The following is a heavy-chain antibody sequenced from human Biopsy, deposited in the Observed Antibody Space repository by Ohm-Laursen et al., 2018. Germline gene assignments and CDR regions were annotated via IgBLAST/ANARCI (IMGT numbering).Heavy chain of an antibody. J-gene: IGHJ5*02. CDR2: MIPNSGKT. V-gene: IGHV1-8*01. Sequence: ASVKVSCKASGYSFTTYDVNWVRQARGQGLEWMGWMIPNSGKTGYAQRSQGRVTLTMNTSIGTAYMELSGLRSEDTAVYYCARGSPRRVSIFEASIYWFDTWGQGTLVTVSS. D-gene: IGHD3-3*02. CDR1: GYSFTTYD. CDR3: ARGSPRRVSIFEASIYWFDT.